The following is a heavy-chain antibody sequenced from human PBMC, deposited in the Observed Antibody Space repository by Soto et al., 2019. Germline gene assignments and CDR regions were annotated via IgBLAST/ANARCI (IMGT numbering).Heavy chain of an antibody. Sequence: SETLSLTCAVSGYAVSIGYYWGCIRQPPGKGLEWIWGIYHSGSTYYNPSLKSRVTISVDTSKNQFSLKLSSVTAADTDVYYCARSTTYYYDSSGYHLIGYFDYWGQGTLVTLFS. V-gene: IGHV4-38-2*01. CDR3: ARSTTYYYDSSGYHLIGYFDY. D-gene: IGHD3-22*01. CDR1: GYAVSIGYY. J-gene: IGHJ4*02. CDR2: IYHSGST.